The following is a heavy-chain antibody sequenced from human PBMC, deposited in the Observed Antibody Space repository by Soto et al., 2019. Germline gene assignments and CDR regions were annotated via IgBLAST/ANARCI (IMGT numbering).Heavy chain of an antibody. D-gene: IGHD2-8*01. V-gene: IGHV3-23*01. CDR2: ISGSGGST. CDR3: AKHANSTVLTLELCFDY. Sequence: PGGSLRLSCAASGFTFSGYAMSWVRQAPGKGLEWVSAISGSGGSTYYADSVKGRFTISRDNSKNTLYLQMNSLRAEDTAVYYCAKHANSTVLTLELCFDYWGQGTLVTVSS. J-gene: IGHJ4*02. CDR1: GFTFSGYA.